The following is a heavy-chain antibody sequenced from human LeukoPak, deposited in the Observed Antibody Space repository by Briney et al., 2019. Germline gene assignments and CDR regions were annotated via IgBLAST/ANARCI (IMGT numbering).Heavy chain of an antibody. Sequence: SETLSLTCTVSGGSIDSFYWSWIRQPPGKGLEWIGYIYYSGSTNYNPSLKSRVTISVDTSKNQFSLKLSSVTAADTAVYYCARLQGRYYFDYWGQGTLVTVSS. V-gene: IGHV4-59*08. CDR1: GGSIDSFY. D-gene: IGHD1-1*01. CDR2: IYYSGST. J-gene: IGHJ4*02. CDR3: ARLQGRYYFDY.